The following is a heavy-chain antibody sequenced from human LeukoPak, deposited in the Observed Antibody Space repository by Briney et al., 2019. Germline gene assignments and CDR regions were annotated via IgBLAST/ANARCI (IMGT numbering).Heavy chain of an antibody. D-gene: IGHD2-2*01. CDR3: ASPAGHCSSTSCYSH. V-gene: IGHV3-21*01. CDR1: GFTFSSYS. Sequence: GGSLRLSCAASGFTFSSYSMNWVRQAPGKGLEWVSSISSSSSYIYYADSVKGRFTISRDNAKNSLYLQMNSLRAEDTAVYYCASPAGHCSSTSCYSHWGQGTLVTVSS. J-gene: IGHJ4*02. CDR2: ISSSSSYI.